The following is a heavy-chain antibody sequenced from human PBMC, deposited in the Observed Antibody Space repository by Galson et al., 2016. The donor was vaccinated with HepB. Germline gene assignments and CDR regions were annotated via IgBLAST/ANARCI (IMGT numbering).Heavy chain of an antibody. D-gene: IGHD2-2*01. Sequence: SLRLSCAASGFTFEDYNMHWVRQRPGKGLEWVSLISWNGGKTYYADSVKGRFTNSRDNSISSLFLQMNSMRHEDIAFYYCAKDGCTSSSCFIDTWGKGTLVTVAS. V-gene: IGHV3-43*01. J-gene: IGHJ5*02. CDR1: GFTFEDYN. CDR3: AKDGCTSSSCFIDT. CDR2: ISWNGGKT.